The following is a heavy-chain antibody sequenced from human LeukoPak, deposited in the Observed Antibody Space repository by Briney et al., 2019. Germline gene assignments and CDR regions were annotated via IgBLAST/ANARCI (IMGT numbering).Heavy chain of an antibody. V-gene: IGHV1-2*02. Sequence: ASVKAPCKASGYPLTGYYMHWVRQAPGQGLEWMGWINPNSGGTNYAQKFQGRVTMTRDSSISTAYMELSSLRSDDTAVYYCARDQNYYGSGSYYNVDYWGQGTLVTVSS. CDR1: GYPLTGYY. D-gene: IGHD3-10*01. CDR3: ARDQNYYGSGSYYNVDY. J-gene: IGHJ4*02. CDR2: INPNSGGT.